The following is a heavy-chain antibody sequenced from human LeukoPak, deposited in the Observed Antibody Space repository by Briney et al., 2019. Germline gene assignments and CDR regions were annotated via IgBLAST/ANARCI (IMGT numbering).Heavy chain of an antibody. Sequence: AGGSLRLSCAASGFTFSNYWMSWVRQAPGKGLEWVSYISSSGSTIYYADSVKGRFTISRDNAKNSLYLQMNSLRAEDTAVYSCARDRGEMVRGLIMRYMDVWGKGTTVTISS. J-gene: IGHJ6*03. CDR3: ARDRGEMVRGLIMRYMDV. D-gene: IGHD3-10*01. V-gene: IGHV3-11*01. CDR1: GFTFSNYW. CDR2: ISSSGSTI.